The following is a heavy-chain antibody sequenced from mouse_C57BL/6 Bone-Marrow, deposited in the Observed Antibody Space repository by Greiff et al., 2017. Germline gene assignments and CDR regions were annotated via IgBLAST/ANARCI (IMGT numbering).Heavy chain of an antibody. V-gene: IGHV1-61*01. J-gene: IGHJ3*01. D-gene: IGHD2-5*01. Sequence: QVQLQQPGAELVRPGSSVKLSCKASGYTFTSYWMDWVKQRPGQGLEWIGNIYPSDSETHYNQKFKDKATLTVDKSSSTAYMQLSSLTSEDSAVYYCARTSSYYSNYGGFAYWGQGTLVTGSA. CDR2: IYPSDSET. CDR3: ARTSSYYSNYGGFAY. CDR1: GYTFTSYW.